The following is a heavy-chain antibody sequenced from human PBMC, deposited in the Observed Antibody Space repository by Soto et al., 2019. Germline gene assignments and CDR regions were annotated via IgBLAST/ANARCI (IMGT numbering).Heavy chain of an antibody. Sequence: NPSETLSLTCNVPGGSISSCEFHWSWIRQNPRRGLEWIGNVHHSGSTSYNPSLKSRLTISVDTSKNQFSLKVSSVTAADTAVYYCARGSPHVPNYWGQGTLVTVSS. J-gene: IGHJ4*02. D-gene: IGHD3-10*01. CDR2: VHHSGST. V-gene: IGHV4-31*03. CDR3: ARGSPHVPNY. CDR1: GGSISSCEFH.